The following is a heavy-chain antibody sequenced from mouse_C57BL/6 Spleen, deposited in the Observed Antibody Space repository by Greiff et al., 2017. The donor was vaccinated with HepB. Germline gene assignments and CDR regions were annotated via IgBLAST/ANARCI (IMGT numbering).Heavy chain of an antibody. J-gene: IGHJ4*01. Sequence: QVQLQQSGAELMKPGASVKLSCKATGYTFTGYWIEWVKQRPGHGLEWIGEILPGSGSTNYNKKLKGKATFTADTSSNTAYMQLSSLTTEDSSIYYCARFGIYYDYEGEDYAMDYWGQGTSVTVSS. V-gene: IGHV1-9*01. CDR3: ARFGIYYDYEGEDYAMDY. D-gene: IGHD2-4*01. CDR1: GYTFTGYW. CDR2: ILPGSGST.